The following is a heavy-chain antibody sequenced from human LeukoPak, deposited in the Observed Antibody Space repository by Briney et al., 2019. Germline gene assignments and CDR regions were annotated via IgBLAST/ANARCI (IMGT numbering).Heavy chain of an antibody. J-gene: IGHJ1*01. CDR1: GFTFSSYA. CDR3: AKVELNWNDEYFQH. Sequence: GASLRLSCAASGFTFSSYAMSWVRQAPGKGLEWVSAISGSGGSTYYADSVKGRFTTSRDNSKNTLYPQMNSLRAEDTAVYYCAKVELNWNDEYFQHWGQGTLVTVSS. V-gene: IGHV3-23*01. D-gene: IGHD1-1*01. CDR2: ISGSGGST.